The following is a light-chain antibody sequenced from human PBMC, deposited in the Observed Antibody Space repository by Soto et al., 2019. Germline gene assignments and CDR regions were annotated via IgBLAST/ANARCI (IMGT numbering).Light chain of an antibody. CDR2: DAS. CDR1: QSISSW. V-gene: IGKV1-5*01. CDR3: QQYYSYPWT. Sequence: DIQITQSPSTLSASVGDRVTITCRASQSISSWLAWYQHKPGKAPKLLIYDASSLASGVPSRFRGSGSGTEFTLTISRLQPDDFSTYYCQQYYSYPWTFGQGTKVDIK. J-gene: IGKJ1*01.